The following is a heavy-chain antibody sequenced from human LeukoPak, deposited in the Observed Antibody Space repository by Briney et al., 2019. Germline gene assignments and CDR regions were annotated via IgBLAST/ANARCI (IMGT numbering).Heavy chain of an antibody. D-gene: IGHD4-17*01. V-gene: IGHV3-30*04. CDR3: ARVNGDYTGDFDY. Sequence: PGRSLRLSCAASGFTFSSYAMHWVRQAPGKGLEWVAVISYDGSNKYYADSVKGRFTISRDNSKNTLYLQMNSLRAEDTAVYYCARVNGDYTGDFDYWRQGTLVTVSS. CDR2: ISYDGSNK. CDR1: GFTFSSYA. J-gene: IGHJ4*02.